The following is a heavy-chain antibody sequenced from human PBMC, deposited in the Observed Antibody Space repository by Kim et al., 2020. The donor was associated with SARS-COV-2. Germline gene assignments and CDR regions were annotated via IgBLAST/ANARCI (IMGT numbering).Heavy chain of an antibody. CDR2: IYYSGST. CDR3: ARNRYFDWLLYGPFAFDI. Sequence: SETLSLTCTVSGGSISSSSYYWGWIRQPPGKGLEWIGSIYYSGSTYYNPSLKSRVTISVDTSKNQFSLKLSSVTAADTAVYYCARNRYFDWLLYGPFAFDIWGQGTMVTVSS. J-gene: IGHJ3*02. V-gene: IGHV4-39*01. D-gene: IGHD3-9*01. CDR1: GGSISSSSYY.